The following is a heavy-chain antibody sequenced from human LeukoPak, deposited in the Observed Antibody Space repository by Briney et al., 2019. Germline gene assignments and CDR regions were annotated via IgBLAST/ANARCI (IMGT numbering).Heavy chain of an antibody. CDR2: ISPYSGNT. D-gene: IGHD6-13*01. CDR3: ARTSGVSAAGSPYYFDY. J-gene: IGHJ4*02. Sequence: ASVKVSCKASGYXFHNYGISWVRQAPGQGLEWMGWISPYSGNTDYTERLQGRVTMTTDTSTTTAFMELRSLRSDDTAVYYCARTSGVSAAGSPYYFDYWGQGTMVTVSS. V-gene: IGHV1-18*01. CDR1: GYXFHNYG.